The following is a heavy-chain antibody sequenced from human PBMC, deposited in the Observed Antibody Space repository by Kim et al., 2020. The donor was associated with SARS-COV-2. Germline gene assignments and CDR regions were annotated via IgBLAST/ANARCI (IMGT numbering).Heavy chain of an antibody. CDR3: VRGFNQLLFDV. D-gene: IGHD2-2*01. Sequence: SETLSLTCTVSGGSISSYYWTWIRQTPGKGLEWIGYIYQSETTNYNPSLKSRLTLSVNRSQNQFSLNLRSVTTADTAKYYCVRGFNQLLFDVWGPGSLVVVSS. V-gene: IGHV4-59*01. CDR1: GGSISSYY. CDR2: IYQSETT. J-gene: IGHJ4*02.